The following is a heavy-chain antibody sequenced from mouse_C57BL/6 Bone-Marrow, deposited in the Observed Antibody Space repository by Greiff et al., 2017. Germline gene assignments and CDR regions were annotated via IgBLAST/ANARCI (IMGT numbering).Heavy chain of an antibody. CDR2: IHPNSGST. V-gene: IGHV1-64*01. CDR3: ARRGRWLLRGGAMDY. CDR1: GYTFTSYW. D-gene: IGHD2-3*01. Sequence: QVQLQQSGAELVKPGASVKLSCKASGYTFTSYWMHWVKQRPGQGLEWIGMIHPNSGSTNYNEKFKSKATLTVDKSSSTAYMQLSSLTSEDSAVYYCARRGRWLLRGGAMDYWGQGTSVTVSS. J-gene: IGHJ4*01.